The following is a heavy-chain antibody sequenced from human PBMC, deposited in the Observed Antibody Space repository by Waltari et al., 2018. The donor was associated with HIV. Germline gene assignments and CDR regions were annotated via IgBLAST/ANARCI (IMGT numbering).Heavy chain of an antibody. V-gene: IGHV4-59*01. Sequence: QVQLQESGPGLVKPSETLSLTCTVSGGSISSYYWSWIRQPPGKGLEWIGYIYYSGSTNYNPSLKSRVTISVATSKNQFSLKLSSVTAADTAVYYWARDYYDSSGYYYGYSPWGQGTLVTVSS. CDR2: IYYSGST. CDR3: ARDYYDSSGYYYGYSP. D-gene: IGHD3-22*01. J-gene: IGHJ5*02. CDR1: GGSISSYY.